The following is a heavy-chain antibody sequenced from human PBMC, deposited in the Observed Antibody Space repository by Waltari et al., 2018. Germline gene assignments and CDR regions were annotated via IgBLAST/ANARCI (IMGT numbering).Heavy chain of an antibody. V-gene: IGHV4-59*12. Sequence: QVQLQDSGPGLVKPSATLSLICNVSGDSMNTYYWSWIRQPPGKGLEGIGYVYYSGNTNYNPSLKSRVTMSVDTSKNQFSLKLTSLTAADTAIYYCARGGGPIRVPFDYWGQGTLVTVSP. CDR1: GDSMNTYY. D-gene: IGHD5-12*01. CDR3: ARGGGPIRVPFDY. J-gene: IGHJ4*02. CDR2: VYYSGNT.